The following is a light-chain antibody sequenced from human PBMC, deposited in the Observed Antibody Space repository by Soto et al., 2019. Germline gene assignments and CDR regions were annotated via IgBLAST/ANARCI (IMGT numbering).Light chain of an antibody. CDR1: QSVSSSY. CDR3: QQYGRLLT. J-gene: IGKJ4*01. V-gene: IGKV3-20*01. Sequence: EIVLTQSLGSLSLSPGERASLSCRASQSVSSSYLAWYQQKPGQAPRILIYGASSRATGIPDRFSGSGSGTNFTLTISRLEPEDFAVYDCQQYGRLLTFGGGTKVEIK. CDR2: GAS.